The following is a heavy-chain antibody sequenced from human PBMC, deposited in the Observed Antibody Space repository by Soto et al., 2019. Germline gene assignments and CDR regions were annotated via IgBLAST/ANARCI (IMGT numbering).Heavy chain of an antibody. J-gene: IGHJ4*02. CDR2: ISSSGYST. V-gene: IGHV3-23*01. D-gene: IGHD2-21*02. Sequence: EVQLLESGGDLVQPGVSRGLSCAASGFTFNNYAMSWVRQAPGKGLEWVSAISSSGYSTYYADSVKGRFTISRDNSKNTVYLQMNNLRAEDTAVYYCAKGSVVVAAKFDSWGQGTLVTVSS. CDR3: AKGSVVVAAKFDS. CDR1: GFTFNNYA.